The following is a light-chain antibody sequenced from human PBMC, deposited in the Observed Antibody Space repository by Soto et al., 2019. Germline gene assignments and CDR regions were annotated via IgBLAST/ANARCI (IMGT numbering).Light chain of an antibody. CDR2: GAS. CDR3: QHYGSSAYT. J-gene: IGKJ2*01. V-gene: IGKV3-20*01. CDR1: QSVSSTY. Sequence: DIALTQSPGTLSLSPGERATLSCRVSQSVSSTYLAWYQQKPGQAPRILIFGASNRATGIPDRFSGSGSGTGFTLTISRLEPEDCAVYYCQHYGSSAYTFGQGTKLEIK.